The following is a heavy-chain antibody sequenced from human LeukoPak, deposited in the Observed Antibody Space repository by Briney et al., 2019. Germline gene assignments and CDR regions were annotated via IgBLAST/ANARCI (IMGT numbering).Heavy chain of an antibody. Sequence: ASVKVSCKASGYTFTGYYMHWVRQAPGQGLEWMGWINPNSGGTNYAQKFQGRVTMTRDTSISTAYMELSRLRSDDTAVYYCARGGRLYCSSTSCYTGFDYWGQGTLVTVSS. J-gene: IGHJ4*02. V-gene: IGHV1-2*02. CDR3: ARGGRLYCSSTSCYTGFDY. CDR1: GYTFTGYY. CDR2: INPNSGGT. D-gene: IGHD2-2*02.